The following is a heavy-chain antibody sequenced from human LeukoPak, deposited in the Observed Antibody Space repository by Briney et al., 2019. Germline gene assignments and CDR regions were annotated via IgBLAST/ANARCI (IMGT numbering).Heavy chain of an antibody. CDR2: ISGSGGGT. V-gene: IGHV3-23*01. CDR1: GFTFSSYA. Sequence: GGSLRLSCAASGFTFSSYAMSWVRQAPGKGLEWVSAISGSGGGTYYADAMKGRFSISRDNSKNTLSLQMNSLRAEDTAVYYCARKIPGSGQGFYPWGQGTLVAVSS. J-gene: IGHJ5*02. D-gene: IGHD3-10*01. CDR3: ARKIPGSGQGFYP.